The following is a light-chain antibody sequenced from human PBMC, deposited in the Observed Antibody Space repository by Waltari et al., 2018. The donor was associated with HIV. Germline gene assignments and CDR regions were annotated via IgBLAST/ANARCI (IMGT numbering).Light chain of an antibody. J-gene: IGLJ3*02. CDR2: STN. Sequence: QAVVTQEPSFSVSPGGTVTLTCGLSSGSVSTSYYPRWYQQTPGHAPRPLIYSTNRRSSGVPDRFSGSILGNQAALTITGAQADDESDYYCVLYMGSGIWVFGGGTKVTVL. V-gene: IGLV8-61*01. CDR3: VLYMGSGIWV. CDR1: SGSVSTSYY.